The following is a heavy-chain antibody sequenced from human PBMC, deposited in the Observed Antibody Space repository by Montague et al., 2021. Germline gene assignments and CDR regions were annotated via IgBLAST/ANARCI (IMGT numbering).Heavy chain of an antibody. CDR1: GGSLSEYY. V-gene: IGHV4-34*01. D-gene: IGHD3-10*01. J-gene: IGHJ4*02. CDR3: ASDRGLFDY. CDR2: VRHLGST. Sequence: SETLSLTCGVYGGSLSEYYWTWIRQSPEKGLEWIGEVRHLGSTNYNPSLKSRVTMSVDKSKNQFSLKLRSVTAADTAVYYCASDRGLFDYWGQGTVVTVSS.